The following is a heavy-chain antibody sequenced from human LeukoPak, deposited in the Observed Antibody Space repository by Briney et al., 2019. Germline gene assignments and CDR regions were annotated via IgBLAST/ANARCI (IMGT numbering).Heavy chain of an antibody. J-gene: IGHJ6*03. CDR1: GGSISSGIYY. CDR2: IYTSGTT. D-gene: IGHD3-16*01. CDR3: ARVEGGTYFDYYYMDV. V-gene: IGHV4-61*09. Sequence: SETLSLTCTVSGGSISSGIYYWTWIRQPAGRGLEWIGHIYTSGTTNYNPSLKSRVTISVDTSKKQFSLKLSSVTAADTAVYYCARVEGGTYFDYYYMDVWGKGTTVTVSS.